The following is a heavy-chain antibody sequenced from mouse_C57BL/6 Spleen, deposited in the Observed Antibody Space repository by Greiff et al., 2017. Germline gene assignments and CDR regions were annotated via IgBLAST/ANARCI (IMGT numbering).Heavy chain of an antibody. V-gene: IGHV1-26*01. CDR2: INPNNGGT. CDR1: GYTFTDYY. J-gene: IGHJ4*01. D-gene: IGHD2-2*01. CDR3: ARSTMVTWAMDY. Sequence: VQLQQSGPELVKPGASVKISCKASGYTFTDYYMNWVKQSHGKSLEWIGDINPNNGGTSYNQKFKGKATLTVDKSSSTAYMELRSLTSEDSAVYYCARSTMVTWAMDYWGQGTSVTVSS.